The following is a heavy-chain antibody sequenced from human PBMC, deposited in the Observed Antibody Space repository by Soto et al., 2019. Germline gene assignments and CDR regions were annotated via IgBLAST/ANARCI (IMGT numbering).Heavy chain of an antibody. D-gene: IGHD3-22*01. J-gene: IGHJ4*02. CDR1: GDSISSAYY. CDR3: ARDLEFYYDSSGFAYYFDY. V-gene: IGHV4-38-2*02. Sequence: SETLSLTCTVSGDSISSAYYWGWIRQPPGKGLEWIGSVSHSGRTYYNPSLKSRVTISVDTSKNQFSLKLSSVTAADTAVYYCARDLEFYYDSSGFAYYFDYWGQGTLVTVSS. CDR2: VSHSGRT.